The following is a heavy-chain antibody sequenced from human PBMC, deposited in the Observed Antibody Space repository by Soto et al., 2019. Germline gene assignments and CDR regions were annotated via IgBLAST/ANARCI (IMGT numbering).Heavy chain of an antibody. CDR2: IYYSGST. D-gene: IGHD2-15*01. CDR3: ARASPAATDV. J-gene: IGHJ6*02. V-gene: IGHV4-30-4*01. CDR1: GGYISSGDYY. Sequence: SETLSLTCTFSGGYISSGDYYWSWIRQPPGKGLEWIGYIYYSGSTYYNPSLKSRVTISVDTSKNQFSLKLSSVTAADTAVYYCARASPAATDVWGQGTTVTVSS.